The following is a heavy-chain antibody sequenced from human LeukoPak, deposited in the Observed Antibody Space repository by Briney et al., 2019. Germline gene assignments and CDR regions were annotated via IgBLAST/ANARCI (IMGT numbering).Heavy chain of an antibody. Sequence: GGSLRLSCAASGFTFSSYSMNWVRQAPGKGLEWVSSISSSSSYIYYADSVKGRFTISRDNAKNSLYLQMNSLRAEDTAVYYCARVAYSSSIVPSWLDPWGQGTLVTVSS. J-gene: IGHJ5*02. CDR2: ISSSSSYI. CDR3: ARVAYSSSIVPSWLDP. V-gene: IGHV3-21*01. D-gene: IGHD6-6*01. CDR1: GFTFSSYS.